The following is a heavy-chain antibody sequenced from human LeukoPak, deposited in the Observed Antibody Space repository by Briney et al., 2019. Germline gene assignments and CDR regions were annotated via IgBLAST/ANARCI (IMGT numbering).Heavy chain of an antibody. D-gene: IGHD6-19*01. CDR1: GGSISSLTYY. Sequence: SSETLSLTCTVSGGSISSLTYYWGWIRQPPRTRLEWLASIYYSGTTYYSPSLKSRVTISVNRSNNQFSLRLSSVTAADTAVYFCAGYSSGWSSGGGYWGQGTLVTVSS. V-gene: IGHV4-39*01. CDR2: IYYSGTT. J-gene: IGHJ4*02. CDR3: AGYSSGWSSGGGY.